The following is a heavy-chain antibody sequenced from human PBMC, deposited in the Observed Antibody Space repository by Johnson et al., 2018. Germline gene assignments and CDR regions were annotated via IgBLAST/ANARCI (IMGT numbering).Heavy chain of an antibody. CDR3: AKVSVPYYYGSGSYSYYYMDV. V-gene: IGHV3-43D*03. J-gene: IGHJ6*03. CDR2: ISWDGGST. D-gene: IGHD3-10*01. Sequence: VQLVQSGGGVVQPGRSLRLSCAASGFTFSSYGMHWVRQAPGKGLEWVSLISWDGGSTYYADSVKGRFTISRDNSKNSLYLQMNSLRAEDTALYYCAKVSVPYYYGSGSYSYYYMDVWGKGTTVTVSS. CDR1: GFTFSSYG.